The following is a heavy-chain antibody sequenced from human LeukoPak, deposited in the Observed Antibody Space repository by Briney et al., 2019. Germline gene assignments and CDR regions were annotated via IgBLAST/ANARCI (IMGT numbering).Heavy chain of an antibody. CDR2: ISSSSSYI. CDR1: GFTFSSYS. Sequence: PGGSLRLSCAASGFTFSSYSMNWVRQAPGKGLEWVSSISSSSSYIYYADSVKGRFTISRDNAKNSLYLQMNSLRAEDTAVYYCARDTYTYYYDSSGYPDYWGQGTLVTVSS. J-gene: IGHJ4*02. CDR3: ARDTYTYYYDSSGYPDY. V-gene: IGHV3-21*01. D-gene: IGHD3-22*01.